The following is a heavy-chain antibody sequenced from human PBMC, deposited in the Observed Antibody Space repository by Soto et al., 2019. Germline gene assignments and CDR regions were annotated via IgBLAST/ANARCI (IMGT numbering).Heavy chain of an antibody. CDR1: GGSISNGVYY. J-gene: IGHJ5*02. CDR3: AGSSSWAHDWFYP. D-gene: IGHD6-13*01. V-gene: IGHV4-31*03. Sequence: QVQLKESGPGLVKPSQTLSLTCTVSGGSISNGVYYWSWLRQHPGKGLEWVGYIYYSGSTYYNPFLEFRVTISVETSKNQVSLKLSSETAADTAVHYWAGSSSWAHDWFYPLGQGNLVTVSS. CDR2: IYYSGST.